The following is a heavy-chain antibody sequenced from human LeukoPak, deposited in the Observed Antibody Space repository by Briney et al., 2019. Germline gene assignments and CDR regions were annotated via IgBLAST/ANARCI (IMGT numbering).Heavy chain of an antibody. CDR3: AKPNRIASIVVVTAPFDY. CDR1: GGTFSSYA. J-gene: IGHJ4*02. V-gene: IGHV1-69*05. D-gene: IGHD2-21*02. CDR2: IIPIFGTA. Sequence: SVKVSCKASGGTFSSYAISWVRQAPGQGLEWMGGIIPIFGTANYAQKFQGRVTITTDESTSTAYMELSSLRSEDTAVYYCAKPNRIASIVVVTAPFDYWGQGTLVTVSS.